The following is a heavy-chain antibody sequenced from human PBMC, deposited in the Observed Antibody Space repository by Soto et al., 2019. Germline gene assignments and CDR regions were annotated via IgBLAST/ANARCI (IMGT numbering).Heavy chain of an antibody. CDR1: GFTFSDYY. CDR3: AKDKGPSVGATPGYYYQGLDV. J-gene: IGHJ6*02. D-gene: IGHD2-15*01. V-gene: IGHV3-11*01. Sequence: PGGSLRLSCAASGFTFSDYYMSWIRQAPGKGLEWVSYISSSGSTIYYADSVKGRFTISRDNSKNTLYLEMNSLRAEDTAVYYCAKDKGPSVGATPGYYYQGLDVWGQGTTVTVSS. CDR2: ISSSGSTI.